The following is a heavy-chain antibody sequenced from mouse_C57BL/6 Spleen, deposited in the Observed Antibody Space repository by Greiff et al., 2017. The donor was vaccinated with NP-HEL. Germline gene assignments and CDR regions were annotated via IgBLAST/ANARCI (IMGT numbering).Heavy chain of an antibody. CDR3: AVVATNYYAMDY. D-gene: IGHD1-1*01. V-gene: IGHV1-81*01. CDR1: GYTFTSYG. J-gene: IGHJ4*01. Sequence: VQLVESGAELARPGASVKLSCKASGYTFTSYGISWVKQRTGQGLEWIGEIYPRSGNTYYNEKFKGKATLTADKSSSTAYMELRSLTSEDSAVYFCAVVATNYYAMDYWGQGTSVTVSS. CDR2: IYPRSGNT.